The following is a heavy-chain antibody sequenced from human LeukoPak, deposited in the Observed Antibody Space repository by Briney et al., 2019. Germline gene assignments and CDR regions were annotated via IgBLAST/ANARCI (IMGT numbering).Heavy chain of an antibody. Sequence: GGSLRLSCAASGFIFSNYGMHWVRQAPGKGLEWVAVIWFDGGNQYHADAVKGRFTISRDNTKNSLYLQMNSLRAEDTAVYYCARDQGSFDYWGQGTLVTVSS. CDR2: IWFDGGNQ. CDR1: GFIFSNYG. V-gene: IGHV3-33*01. J-gene: IGHJ4*02. CDR3: ARDQGSFDY.